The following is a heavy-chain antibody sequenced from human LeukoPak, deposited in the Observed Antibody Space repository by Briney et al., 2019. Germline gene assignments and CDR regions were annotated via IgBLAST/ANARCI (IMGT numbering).Heavy chain of an antibody. Sequence: PSETLSLTCAVSGGSFSGYYWSWIRQPPGKGLEWIGEINHSGSTNYNPSLKSRVTISVDTSKNQFSLKRSSVTAADTAVYYCARGRRWLRFAGPLVDYWGQGTLVTVSS. V-gene: IGHV4-34*01. D-gene: IGHD5-12*01. J-gene: IGHJ4*02. CDR2: INHSGST. CDR1: GGSFSGYY. CDR3: ARGRRWLRFAGPLVDY.